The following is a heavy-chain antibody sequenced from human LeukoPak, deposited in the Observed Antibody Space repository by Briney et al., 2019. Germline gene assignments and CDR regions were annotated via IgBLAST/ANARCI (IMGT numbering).Heavy chain of an antibody. CDR1: GYTFTSYD. CDR2: MNPNSGNT. J-gene: IGHJ6*03. Sequence: ASVKVSCKASGYTFTSYDINWVRQATGQGLEWMGWMNPNSGNTGYAQKFQGRVTITRNTSISTAYMELSSLRSEDTAVYYCAVATMVRGVSYYYYYMDVWGKGTTVTISS. CDR3: AVATMVRGVSYYYYYMDV. D-gene: IGHD3-10*01. V-gene: IGHV1-8*03.